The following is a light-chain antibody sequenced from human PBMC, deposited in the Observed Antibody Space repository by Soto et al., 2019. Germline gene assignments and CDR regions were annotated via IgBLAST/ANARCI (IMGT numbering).Light chain of an antibody. CDR1: ESVSRN. V-gene: IGKV3-20*01. J-gene: IGKJ5*01. CDR3: KQYGSSIT. Sequence: EVVMTQSPATLSLSPGDSATLSCRASESVSRNLAWYQQKPGQAPRLLIYGASSRATGIQDRFSGSGSGTDFTLTISRLEPEDFAVYYCKQYGSSITFGQGTRLEIK. CDR2: GAS.